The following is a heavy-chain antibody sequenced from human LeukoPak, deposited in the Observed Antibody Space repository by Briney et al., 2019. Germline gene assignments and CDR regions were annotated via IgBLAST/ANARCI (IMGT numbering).Heavy chain of an antibody. V-gene: IGHV3-23*01. Sequence: GGSLRLSCAASGFTFSSYAMSWVRQAPGKGLEWVSAISGSGGSTYYADSVKGRFTISRDNSKNTLYLQMNSLRAEDTAVYYCAKDGPDLGQWLAKGGYYFDYWGQGTLVTVSS. CDR3: AKDGPDLGQWLAKGGYYFDY. J-gene: IGHJ4*02. CDR2: ISGSGGST. D-gene: IGHD6-19*01. CDR1: GFTFSSYA.